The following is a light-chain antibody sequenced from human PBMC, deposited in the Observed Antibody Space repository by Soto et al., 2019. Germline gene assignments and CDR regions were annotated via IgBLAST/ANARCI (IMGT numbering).Light chain of an antibody. J-gene: IGKJ5*01. V-gene: IGKV3-15*01. CDR1: QGIGDT. CDR3: QQYNNWPIT. Sequence: EVVIRQSPATPSVSPGEGATLSCRASQGIGDTLAWYQHKPGQTPRPLIYDTSTRETGVPTRFSGSRSGTEFNLTISSLKYEDFAVAYCQQYNNWPITFGQGTRLEIK. CDR2: DTS.